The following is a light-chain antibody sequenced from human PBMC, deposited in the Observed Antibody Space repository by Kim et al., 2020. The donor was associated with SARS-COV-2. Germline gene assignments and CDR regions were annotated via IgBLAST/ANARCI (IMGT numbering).Light chain of an antibody. Sequence: QSALTQPASVSGSPGQSITISCTGTSSVVGAYDYVSWYQQHPGKAPKLMIYDVTKRPSGVSNRFSGSKSANTASLTISVLQADDEADYYCSSYTTSSTWVFGGGPKLTVL. CDR1: SSVVGAYDY. CDR3: SSYTTSSTWV. V-gene: IGLV2-14*03. J-gene: IGLJ3*02. CDR2: DVT.